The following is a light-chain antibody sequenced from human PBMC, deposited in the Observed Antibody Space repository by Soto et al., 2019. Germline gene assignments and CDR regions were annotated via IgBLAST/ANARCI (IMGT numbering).Light chain of an antibody. V-gene: IGKV3-15*01. Sequence: EIVMTQSPATLSVSPGERATLSCRASQSVSSNLAWYQQKPGQAPRLLIYGASTTATGIPARFSGSGSGTEFTVTSSSLQSEDCAVYYCQQYNNWPPLTFGGGTKVEIK. CDR3: QQYNNWPPLT. CDR2: GAS. CDR1: QSVSSN. J-gene: IGKJ4*01.